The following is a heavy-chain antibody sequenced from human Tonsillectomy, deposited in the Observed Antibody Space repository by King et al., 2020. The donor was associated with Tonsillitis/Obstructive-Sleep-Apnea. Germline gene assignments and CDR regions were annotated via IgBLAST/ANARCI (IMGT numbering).Heavy chain of an antibody. V-gene: IGHV3-72*01. Sequence: VQLVESGGGLVQPGGSLRLSCVVSGFIFSDHYMDWVRQTPGKGLEWVGRTRDKTNSYTTEYAASVKGRFTISRNESKNSLYLQMNSLKTEDTAVYDCAREIGYYDTSDGAFDLWGQGTMVTVSS. CDR3: AREIGYYDTSDGAFDL. J-gene: IGHJ3*01. D-gene: IGHD3-22*01. CDR2: TRDKTNSYTT. CDR1: GFIFSDHY.